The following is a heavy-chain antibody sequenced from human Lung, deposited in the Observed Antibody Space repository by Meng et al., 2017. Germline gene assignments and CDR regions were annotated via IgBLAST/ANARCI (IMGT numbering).Heavy chain of an antibody. CDR1: GFTFTDHW. CDR3: TNDRLNH. J-gene: IGHJ1*01. CDR2: INRDGTKP. D-gene: IGHD1-1*01. Sequence: EVQLLESGGGLVPPGGSLRLSCAASGFTFTDHWMHWVRQGPGKGLVWVSRINRDGTKPTYADSVKGRFTISRDNAKNTLYLQMNNLRAEDTAFYYCTNDRLNHWGQGALVTVSS. V-gene: IGHV3-74*01.